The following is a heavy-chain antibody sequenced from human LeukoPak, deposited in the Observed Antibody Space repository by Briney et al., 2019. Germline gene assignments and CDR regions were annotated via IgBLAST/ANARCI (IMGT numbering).Heavy chain of an antibody. J-gene: IGHJ5*02. CDR1: GYTFTSYG. CDR2: ISAYNGNT. Sequence: ASVKVSCKASGYTFTSYGISWVRQAPGQGLEWMGWISAYNGNTNYAQKLQGRVTMTTDTSTSTAYMELRSLRSDDTAVYYCARDSSKPSYSSSWYLPLYNWFDPWGQGTLVTVSS. D-gene: IGHD6-13*01. V-gene: IGHV1-18*01. CDR3: ARDSSKPSYSSSWYLPLYNWFDP.